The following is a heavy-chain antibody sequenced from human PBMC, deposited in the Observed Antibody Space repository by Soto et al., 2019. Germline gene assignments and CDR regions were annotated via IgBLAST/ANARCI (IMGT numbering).Heavy chain of an antibody. V-gene: IGHV6-1*01. Sequence: SQTLSLTCAISGDSVSNNSAAWNWIRQSPSRGLEWLGRTYYRSKWSNNYALSVKGRITINPDTSKNQFSLQLNSVTPEDTAVYYCAREGRLAASIFHNWFDIWGRGTLVTVSS. J-gene: IGHJ2*01. D-gene: IGHD1-1*01. CDR1: GDSVSNNSAA. CDR3: AREGRLAASIFHNWFDI. CDR2: TYYRSKWSN.